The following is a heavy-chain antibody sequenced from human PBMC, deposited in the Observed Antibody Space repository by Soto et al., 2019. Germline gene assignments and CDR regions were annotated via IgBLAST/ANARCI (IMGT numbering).Heavy chain of an antibody. D-gene: IGHD5-12*01. CDR3: HGYGY. V-gene: IGHV3-53*01. CDR1: GFTVTINY. J-gene: IGHJ4*02. Sequence: EVQVVESGGGLIQPGGSLRLSCAVSGFTVTINYMSWVRQAPGKGLEWVSVIYSGGSTYYADSVKGRFAISRDPSKNTLDRQMNSLRGEDRAVYNFHGYGYWGQGTPVTVSS. CDR2: IYSGGST.